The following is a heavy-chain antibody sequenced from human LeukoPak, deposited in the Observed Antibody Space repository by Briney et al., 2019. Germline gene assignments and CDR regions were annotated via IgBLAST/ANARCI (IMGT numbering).Heavy chain of an antibody. V-gene: IGHV3-48*03. Sequence: GGSLRLSCAASGFTFSSYEMNWVRQAPGKGLEWVSYITSSGSTIYYADSVKGRFTISRDNAKNSLYLQMNSLRAEGTAVYYCAREDSSGWYRYWGQGTLVTVSS. CDR2: ITSSGSTI. CDR3: AREDSSGWYRY. J-gene: IGHJ4*02. D-gene: IGHD6-19*01. CDR1: GFTFSSYE.